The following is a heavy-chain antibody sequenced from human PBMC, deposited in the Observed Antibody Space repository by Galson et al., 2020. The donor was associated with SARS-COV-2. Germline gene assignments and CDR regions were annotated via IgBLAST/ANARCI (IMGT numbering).Heavy chain of an antibody. Sequence: SQTLSLTCAVSGGSISSGLHYWAWFRQPPGKRLEWIETVFDSGINNYNASLESRVTVSIDTSTNHFSLRLSSVTAADTAIYYCARGSSSYNWFDPWGQGTLVTVSS. CDR2: VFDSGIN. CDR1: GGSISSGLHY. V-gene: IGHV4-39*07. J-gene: IGHJ5*02. CDR3: ARGSSSYNWFDP.